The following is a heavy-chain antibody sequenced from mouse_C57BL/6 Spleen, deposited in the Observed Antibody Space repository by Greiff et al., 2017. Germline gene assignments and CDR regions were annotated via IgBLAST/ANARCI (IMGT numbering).Heavy chain of an antibody. Sequence: QVQLQQSGAELAKPGASVKLSCKASGYTFTSYWMHWVTQRPGQGLEWIGYINPRSGYTKYNQTFTDKATLTADKSSSTADMQLSSLTYEDSAVYYCARYYDGSSSYAMDYWGQGTAGTVSS. CDR2: INPRSGYT. V-gene: IGHV1-7*01. D-gene: IGHD1-1*01. CDR3: ARYYDGSSSYAMDY. J-gene: IGHJ4*01. CDR1: GYTFTSYW.